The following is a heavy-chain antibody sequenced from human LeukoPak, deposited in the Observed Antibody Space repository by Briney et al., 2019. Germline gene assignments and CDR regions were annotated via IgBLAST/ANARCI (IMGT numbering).Heavy chain of an antibody. CDR3: ARGASPGGRYYYYGMDV. J-gene: IGHJ6*04. CDR1: GFAFSSYD. V-gene: IGHV3-13*05. D-gene: IGHD1-26*01. Sequence: GGSLRLSCAASGFAFSSYDMHWVRKATGKGLEWVSAIGTAGDPYYPGSVKGRFTISRENAKNSLYLQMNSLRAGDTAVYYCARGASPGGRYYYYGMDVWGKGTTVTVSS. CDR2: IGTAGDP.